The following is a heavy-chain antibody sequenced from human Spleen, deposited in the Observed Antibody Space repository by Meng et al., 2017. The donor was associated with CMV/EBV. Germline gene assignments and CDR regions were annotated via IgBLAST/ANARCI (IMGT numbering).Heavy chain of an antibody. CDR1: GFTFSDYY. CDR3: ARLSQHYYYGMDV. CDR2: ISSSGSTI. V-gene: IGHV3-11*01. Sequence: GESLKISCAASGFTFSDYYMSWIRQAPGKGLEWVSYISSSGSTIYYADSVKGRFTISRDNAKNSLYLQMNSLRAEDTAVYYCARLSQHYYYGMDVWGHGTTVTVSS. J-gene: IGHJ6*02.